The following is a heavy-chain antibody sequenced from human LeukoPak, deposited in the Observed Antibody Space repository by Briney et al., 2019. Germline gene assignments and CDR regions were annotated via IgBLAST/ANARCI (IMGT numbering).Heavy chain of an antibody. D-gene: IGHD3-22*01. Sequence: SETLSLTCTVSGGSISSYHWSWIRQPPGKGLEWIGYIYYSGSTNYNPSLKSRVTISVDTSKNQFSLKLSSVTAADTAVYYCARGWKRIKSYYYDSSGHPTYAFDIWGQGTMVTVSP. CDR1: GGSISSYH. J-gene: IGHJ3*02. V-gene: IGHV4-59*01. CDR2: IYYSGST. CDR3: ARGWKRIKSYYYDSSGHPTYAFDI.